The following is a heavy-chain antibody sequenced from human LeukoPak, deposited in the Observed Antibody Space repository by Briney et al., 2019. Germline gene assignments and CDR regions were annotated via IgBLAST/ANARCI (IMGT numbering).Heavy chain of an antibody. V-gene: IGHV3-64D*06. Sequence: QSGGSLRLSCSASGFTFSSSAMHWVRQAPGKGLEYVSAISSNGGSTYYADSVKGRFTISRDNSKNTLYLQMSSLRAEDTAVYYCANWIGSSSRDYWGQGTLVTVSS. CDR1: GFTFSSSA. CDR3: ANWIGSSSRDY. J-gene: IGHJ4*02. D-gene: IGHD6-6*01. CDR2: ISSNGGST.